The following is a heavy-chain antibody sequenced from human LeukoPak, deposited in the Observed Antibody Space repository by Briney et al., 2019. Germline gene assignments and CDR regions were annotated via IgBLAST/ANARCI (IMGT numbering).Heavy chain of an antibody. Sequence: GASVKVSCKVSGYTLTELSMHWVRQAPGKGLEWMGGFDLEDGETIYAQKFQGRVTMTTDTSTSTAYMELRSLRSDDTAVYYCARVDRDRSGFGPDYWGQGTLVTVSS. CDR2: FDLEDGET. V-gene: IGHV1-24*01. D-gene: IGHD3-22*01. CDR1: GYTLTELS. CDR3: ARVDRDRSGFGPDY. J-gene: IGHJ4*02.